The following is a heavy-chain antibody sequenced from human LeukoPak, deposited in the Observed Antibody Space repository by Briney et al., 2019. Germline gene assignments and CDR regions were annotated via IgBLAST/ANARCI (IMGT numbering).Heavy chain of an antibody. CDR3: ARDEGTYYDFWSGYYNRFDP. CDR1: GFAFSSYW. V-gene: IGHV3-74*01. J-gene: IGHJ5*02. Sequence: PGGSLRLSCAASGFAFSSYWMHWVRQVPGKGLVWVSRINSDGSSTSYADSVKGRFTISRDNAKNTLYLQMNSLRAEDTAVYYCARDEGTYYDFWSGYYNRFDPWGQGTLVTVSS. CDR2: INSDGSST. D-gene: IGHD3-3*01.